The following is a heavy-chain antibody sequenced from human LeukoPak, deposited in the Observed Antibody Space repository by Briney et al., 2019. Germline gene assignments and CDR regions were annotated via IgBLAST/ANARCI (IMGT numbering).Heavy chain of an antibody. CDR1: GYTLTELS. CDR2: FDPEDGET. V-gene: IGHV1-24*01. Sequence: ASVKASCKVSGYTLTELSMHWVRQAPGKGLEWMGGFDPEDGETIYAQKFQGRVTMTEDTSTDTAYMELSSLRSEDTAVYYCATVGWELRHWYFDLWGRGTLVTVSS. D-gene: IGHD1-26*01. CDR3: ATVGWELRHWYFDL. J-gene: IGHJ2*01.